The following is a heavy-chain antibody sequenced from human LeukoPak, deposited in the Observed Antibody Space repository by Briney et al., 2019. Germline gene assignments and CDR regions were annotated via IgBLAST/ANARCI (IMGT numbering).Heavy chain of an antibody. J-gene: IGHJ4*02. CDR2: IGSKANSYAT. CDR1: GFTFSGSA. D-gene: IGHD6-13*01. CDR3: TRPGIAAAGIRDY. V-gene: IGHV3-73*01. Sequence: GGSLRLSCAASGFTFSGSAMHWVRQASGKGLEWVGRIGSKANSYATAYAASVKGRFTISRDDSKNTAYLQMNSLKTEDTAVYYCTRPGIAAAGIRDYWGQGTLVTVSS.